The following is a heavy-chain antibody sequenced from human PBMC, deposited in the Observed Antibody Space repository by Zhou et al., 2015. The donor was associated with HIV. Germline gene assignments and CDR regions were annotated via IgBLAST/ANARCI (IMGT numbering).Heavy chain of an antibody. J-gene: IGHJ3*02. D-gene: IGHD4-17*01. V-gene: IGHV1-69*08. CDR3: AREGEGRMNTVTFAFDI. CDR2: VIPQSGIV. Sequence: VQLVQSGPEVKKPGSSVKVSCKASGFSLKDYIITWLQQAPGQGLEWMGRVIPQSGIVDHAQKFKVRVRLSADKSSETTFMEVRNLRSEDTAVYYCAREGEGRMNTVTFAFDIWGQGTMVSVSS. CDR1: GFSLKDYI.